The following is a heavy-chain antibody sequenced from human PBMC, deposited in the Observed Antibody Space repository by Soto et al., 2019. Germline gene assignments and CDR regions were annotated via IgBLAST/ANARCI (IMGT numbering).Heavy chain of an antibody. CDR2: IIPIVGTA. Sequence: GASVKVSCKASGGTFSSYAISWVRQAPGQGLEWMGRIIPIVGTANYAQKFQGRVTMTRDTSTSTAYMELSSLRSEDTAVYYCDRESHTTLRARPLDYWGQGTLVNVSS. CDR1: GGTFSSYA. CDR3: DRESHTTLRARPLDY. D-gene: IGHD2-2*01. V-gene: IGHV1-69*04. J-gene: IGHJ4*02.